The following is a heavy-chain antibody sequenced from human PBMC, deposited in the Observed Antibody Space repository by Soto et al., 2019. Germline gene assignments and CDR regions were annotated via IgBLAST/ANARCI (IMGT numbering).Heavy chain of an antibody. CDR1: GFTFDDYA. J-gene: IGHJ6*03. CDR3: AKEAVVPAAMGGALYYYYYYMDV. V-gene: IGHV3-9*01. CDR2: ISWNSGSI. Sequence: GGSLRLSCAASGFTFDDYAMHWVRQAPGKGLEWVSGISWNSGSIGYADSVKGRFTISRDNAKNSLYLQMNSLRAEDTALYYCAKEAVVPAAMGGALYYYYYYMDVWGKGTTVTVSS. D-gene: IGHD2-2*01.